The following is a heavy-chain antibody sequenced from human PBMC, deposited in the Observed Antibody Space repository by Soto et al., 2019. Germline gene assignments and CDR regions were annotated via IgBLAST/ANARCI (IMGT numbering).Heavy chain of an antibody. CDR3: ALVVGGLGHWFDP. J-gene: IGHJ5*02. V-gene: IGHV1-18*01. Sequence: QVQLVQSGAEVKKPGASVKVSCKASGYTFTSYGISWVRQATGQGLEWMGPISAYNGNTNYAQRLQGRVTITTDTSTSTAYMELRSLRSVDTAVYYCALVVGGLGHWFDPCVQGTLVTVSS. CDR2: ISAYNGNT. CDR1: GYTFTSYG. D-gene: IGHD2-8*02.